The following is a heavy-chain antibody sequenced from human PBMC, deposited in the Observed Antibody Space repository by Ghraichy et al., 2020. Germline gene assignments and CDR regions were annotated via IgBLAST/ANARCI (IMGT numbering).Heavy chain of an antibody. CDR2: IDFAGST. J-gene: IGHJ4*02. CDR1: GGSISSYY. CDR3: ARDAIGARGDYFDY. D-gene: IGHD6-6*01. Sequence: SETLSLTCIVSGGSISSYYWSWIRQPPGKGLEWIGYIDFAGSTNYSPSLKSRVTISRDTSKNHLSLRLTSVTTADTATYFCARDAIGARGDYFDYWGQGALVTVSS. V-gene: IGHV4-59*01.